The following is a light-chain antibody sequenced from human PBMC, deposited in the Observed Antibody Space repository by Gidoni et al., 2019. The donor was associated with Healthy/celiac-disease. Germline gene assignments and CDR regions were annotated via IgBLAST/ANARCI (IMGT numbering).Light chain of an antibody. CDR1: QSVSSN. CDR3: QQYNNWPWT. Sequence: VMPQSPATLSVSPGERATLSCRGSQSVSSNLAWYQQKPGQAPRLLIYGASNRATGIPARFSGSGSGTEFTLTISSLQSEDFAVYYCQQYNNWPWTFGQGTKVEIK. J-gene: IGKJ1*01. V-gene: IGKV3-15*01. CDR2: GAS.